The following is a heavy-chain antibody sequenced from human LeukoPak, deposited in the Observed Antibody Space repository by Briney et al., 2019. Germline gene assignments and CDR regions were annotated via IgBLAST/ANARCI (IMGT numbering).Heavy chain of an antibody. Sequence: PSQTLSLTCAVSSGSISSGGYSWSWIRQPPGKGLEWVGYIYHSGSTYYNPSLKSRVTISVDRSKNQFSLKLSSVTAADTAVYYCARGSRQWELPYFDYWGQGTLVTVSS. CDR3: ARGSRQWELPYFDY. D-gene: IGHD1-26*01. CDR2: IYHSGST. CDR1: SGSISSGGYS. V-gene: IGHV4-30-2*01. J-gene: IGHJ4*02.